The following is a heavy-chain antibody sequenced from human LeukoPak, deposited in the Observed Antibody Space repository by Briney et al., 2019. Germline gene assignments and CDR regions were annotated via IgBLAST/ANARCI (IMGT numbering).Heavy chain of an antibody. Sequence: PSETLSLTCAVYGGSFSGYYWSWIRQPPGKGLEWIGEINHSGSTNYNPSLKSRVTISVDTSKNQFSLKLSSVTAADTAVYYCARGVSPQLSNSGWSIRRKKDSGCMDVWGQGTTVTVSS. V-gene: IGHV4-34*01. CDR3: ARGVSPQLSNSGWSIRRKKDSGCMDV. CDR2: INHSGST. D-gene: IGHD6-19*01. CDR1: GGSFSGYY. J-gene: IGHJ6*02.